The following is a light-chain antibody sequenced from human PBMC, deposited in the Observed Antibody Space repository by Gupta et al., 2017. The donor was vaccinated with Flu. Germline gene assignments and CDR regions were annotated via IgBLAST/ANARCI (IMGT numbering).Light chain of an antibody. V-gene: IGLV2-23*01. CDR2: EDN. Sequence: QSALTQPASVSGSPGQSITISCSGTSSDVGSYNLVSWHQLHPGKAPKVIIYEDNKRPSGISNRFSGSKSGNTASLTISGLQAEDEADYYCCSYAGSSTWVFGGGTKLAVL. CDR3: CSYAGSSTWV. J-gene: IGLJ3*02. CDR1: SSDVGSYNL.